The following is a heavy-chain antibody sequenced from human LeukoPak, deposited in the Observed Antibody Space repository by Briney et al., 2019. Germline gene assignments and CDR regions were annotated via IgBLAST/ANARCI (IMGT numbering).Heavy chain of an antibody. CDR3: ARGITIFGVVTRPDY. J-gene: IGHJ4*02. CDR2: IWYDGSNK. Sequence: GRSLRLSCAASGFTFSSYGMHWVRQAPGKGLEWVEVIWYDGSNKYYADSVKGRFTISRDNSKNTLYLQMNSLRAEDTAVYSCARGITIFGVVTRPDYWGQGTLVTVSS. V-gene: IGHV3-33*01. D-gene: IGHD3-3*01. CDR1: GFTFSSYG.